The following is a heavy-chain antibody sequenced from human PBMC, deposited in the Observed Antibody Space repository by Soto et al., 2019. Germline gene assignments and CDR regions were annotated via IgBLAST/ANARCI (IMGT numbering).Heavy chain of an antibody. CDR3: ARDQGYNWNDVGAFDI. V-gene: IGHV1-18*01. J-gene: IGHJ3*02. D-gene: IGHD1-1*01. CDR2: ISAYNGNT. CDR1: GYTFTSYG. Sequence: ASVKVSCKASGYTFTSYGISWVRQAPGQGLEWMGWISAYNGNTNYAQKLQGRVTMTTDTSTSTAYMELRSLRSDDTAVYYCARDQGYNWNDVGAFDIWGQGTMVTVSS.